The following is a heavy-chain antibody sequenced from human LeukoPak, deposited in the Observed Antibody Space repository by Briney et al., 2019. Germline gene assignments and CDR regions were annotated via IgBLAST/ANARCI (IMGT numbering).Heavy chain of an antibody. Sequence: GGSLRLSCAASGFTFSSFWMHWVRQAPGKGLVWVSRINSDGGRTNYADSVKGRFTISRDNAKNTLYLQMNSLRAEDTAVYYCARGYSYAEGGSDYWGQGTLVTVSS. CDR2: INSDGGRT. CDR1: GFTFSSFW. J-gene: IGHJ4*02. D-gene: IGHD5-12*01. CDR3: ARGYSYAEGGSDY. V-gene: IGHV3-74*01.